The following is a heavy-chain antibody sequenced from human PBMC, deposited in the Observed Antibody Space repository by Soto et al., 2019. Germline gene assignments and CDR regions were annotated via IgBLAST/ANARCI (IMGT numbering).Heavy chain of an antibody. CDR2: IWYDGSNK. J-gene: IGHJ1*01. D-gene: IGHD6-13*01. CDR3: ARDGYSSSWYPEYFQH. Sequence: QVQLVESGGGVVQPGRSLRLSCAASGFTFSSYGMHWVRQAPGKGLEWVAVIWYDGSNKHYADSVKGRVTISRDNSKNTLYLQINSLRDEDTAVYYCARDGYSSSWYPEYFQHWGQGTLVTVSS. CDR1: GFTFSSYG. V-gene: IGHV3-33*01.